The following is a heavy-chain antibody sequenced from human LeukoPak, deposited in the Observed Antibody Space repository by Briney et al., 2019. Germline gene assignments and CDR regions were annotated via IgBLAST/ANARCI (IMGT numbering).Heavy chain of an antibody. CDR1: GFTFEDHG. Sequence: GGSLRLSCGASGFTFEDHGMTWVRQAPGQGLEWVSGINWRGDNTGYADSVKGRFTISRDNAKSSLYLQMSSLRVEDTALYYCARERTEAAGNPSDYWGQGALVTVSS. V-gene: IGHV3-20*04. CDR2: INWRGDNT. J-gene: IGHJ4*02. CDR3: ARERTEAAGNPSDY. D-gene: IGHD6-13*01.